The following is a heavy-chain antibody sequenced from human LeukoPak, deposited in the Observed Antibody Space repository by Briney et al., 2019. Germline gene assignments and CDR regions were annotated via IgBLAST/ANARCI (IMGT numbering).Heavy chain of an antibody. V-gene: IGHV1-2*02. D-gene: IGHD3-16*01. J-gene: IGHJ4*02. Sequence: GASVKVSCKASGYIFTGYYMQWVRQAPGQGLEWMGWINPNSGDTNYAQKFQGRVTMTRDTSISTAYMELSRLRSDDTAVYYCARVRYRLAETYIDYWGQGTLVTVSS. CDR1: GYIFTGYY. CDR3: ARVRYRLAETYIDY. CDR2: INPNSGDT.